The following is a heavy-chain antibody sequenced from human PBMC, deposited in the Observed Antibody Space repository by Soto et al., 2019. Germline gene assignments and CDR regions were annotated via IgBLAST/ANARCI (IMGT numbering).Heavy chain of an antibody. CDR3: ARDSGYGVRSDPFEY. J-gene: IGHJ4*02. Sequence: GESLRLSCAASGFTFSSYSMNWVRQAPGKGLEWVSSISSSSSYIYYADSVKGRFTISRDNAKNSLYLQMNSLRAEDTAVYYCARDSGYGVRSDPFEYWGQGTLVTVTS. V-gene: IGHV3-21*01. CDR1: GFTFSSYS. D-gene: IGHD3-10*01. CDR2: ISSSSSYI.